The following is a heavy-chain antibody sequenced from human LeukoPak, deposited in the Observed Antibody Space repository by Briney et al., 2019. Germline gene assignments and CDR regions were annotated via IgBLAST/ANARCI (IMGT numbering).Heavy chain of an antibody. CDR2: ISCDGSNK. V-gene: IGHV3-30-3*01. J-gene: IGHJ4*02. CDR1: GFTFSSYA. CDR3: ARPHSTTVTTCFDY. D-gene: IGHD4-17*01. Sequence: PGGSLRLSCAASGFTFSSYAMHWVRQAPGKGLEWVAVISCDGSNKYYADSVKGRFTISRGNSKNTLYLQMNSLRAEDTAVYYCARPHSTTVTTCFDYWGQGTLVTVSS.